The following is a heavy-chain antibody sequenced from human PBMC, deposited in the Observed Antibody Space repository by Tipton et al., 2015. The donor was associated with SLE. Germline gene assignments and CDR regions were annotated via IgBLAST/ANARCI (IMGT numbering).Heavy chain of an antibody. J-gene: IGHJ6*03. CDR2: IYDSGST. Sequence: TLSLTCTVSGDSLRSGGFFWNWIRQRPGKGPEWIGYIYDSGSTYYNPSLRSRVTISEDTSKNQFFLRLSSVTAADTAIYYCARDHPNYYDNSGFSHRAPLGYMDVWGKGTTVIVSS. CDR3: ARDHPNYYDNSGFSHRAPLGYMDV. CDR1: GDSLRSGGFF. V-gene: IGHV4-31*03. D-gene: IGHD3-22*01.